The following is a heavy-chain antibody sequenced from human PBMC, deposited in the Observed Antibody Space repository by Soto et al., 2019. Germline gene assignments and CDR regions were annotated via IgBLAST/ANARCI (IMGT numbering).Heavy chain of an antibody. CDR2: MDPKSGNT. CDR3: ARGVFSGHV. J-gene: IGHJ6*02. Sequence: GASVKVSCKAPGYTFTSYDLNWVRQATGQGLEWMGWMDPKSGNTGYVQKFQGRVTMTKNTSISTAYMELSSLRSEDTAVYYCARGVFSGHVWGQGTTVTVSS. CDR1: GYTFTSYD. V-gene: IGHV1-8*01.